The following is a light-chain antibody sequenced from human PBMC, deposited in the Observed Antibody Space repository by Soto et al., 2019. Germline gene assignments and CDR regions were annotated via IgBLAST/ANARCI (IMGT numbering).Light chain of an antibody. V-gene: IGKV3-11*01. J-gene: IGKJ4*01. CDR3: QQRSMT. CDR2: DAS. CDR1: QSVSSY. Sequence: EIVCPQSPSTLSLSPGERSTLSCRASQSVSSYLAWYQQKPGQAPRLLIYDASNRATGIPARFSGSGSGTDFTLTISSLEPEDFAVYYCQQRSMTFGGGTKVDIK.